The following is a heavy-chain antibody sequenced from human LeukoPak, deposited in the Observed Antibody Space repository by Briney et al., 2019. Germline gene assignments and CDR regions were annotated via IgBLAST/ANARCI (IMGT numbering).Heavy chain of an antibody. J-gene: IGHJ4*02. D-gene: IGHD3-10*01. Sequence: PSETLSLTCTVSGGSIGSHYWTWIRQTPGKGLEWIGYIYYRVTSDYNPSLKSRVTMSVDMSTRQISLKLSSVTAADTAVYYCARAVGGDGSGSLWGPGTLVTVSS. CDR1: GGSIGSHY. CDR3: ARAVGGDGSGSL. V-gene: IGHV4-59*11. CDR2: IYYRVTS.